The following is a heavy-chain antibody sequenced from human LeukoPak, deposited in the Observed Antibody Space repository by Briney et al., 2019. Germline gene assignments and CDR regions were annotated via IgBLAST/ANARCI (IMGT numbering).Heavy chain of an antibody. CDR3: ARAGPYDAFDI. D-gene: IGHD1-14*01. Sequence: GGSLRLSCAASGFSVNSNYMSWVRQAPGKGLEWVLVIYSGGSTYYADSVKGRFTISRHISKNTLYLQMNSLRAEDTAEYYCARAGPYDAFDIWGQGTMVTVSS. V-gene: IGHV3-53*04. CDR1: GFSVNSNY. CDR2: IYSGGST. J-gene: IGHJ3*02.